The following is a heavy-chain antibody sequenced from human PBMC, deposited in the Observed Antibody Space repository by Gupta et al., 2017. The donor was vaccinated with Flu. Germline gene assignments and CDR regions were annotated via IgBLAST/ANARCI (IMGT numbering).Heavy chain of an antibody. Sequence: GKTTYVQQFQGRVTMTRDKSTSTVYMELRSLRSDDTAIYYCARDREWNFDSWGQGTLVIVSS. CDR2: GKT. D-gene: IGHD3-3*01. CDR3: ARDREWNFDS. V-gene: IGHV1-18*01. J-gene: IGHJ4*02.